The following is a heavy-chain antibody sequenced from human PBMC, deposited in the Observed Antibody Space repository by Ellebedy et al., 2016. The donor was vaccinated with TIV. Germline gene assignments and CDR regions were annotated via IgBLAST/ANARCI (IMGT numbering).Heavy chain of an antibody. V-gene: IGHV1-2*02. CDR3: ARGAYSSSWYNY. D-gene: IGHD6-13*01. Sequence: ASVKVSXKASGYTFTGYYMHWVRQAPGQGLEWMGWINPNSGGTNYAQKFQGRVTMTRDTSISTAYMELSRLRSDDTAVYYCARGAYSSSWYNYWGQGTLVTVSS. J-gene: IGHJ4*02. CDR1: GYTFTGYY. CDR2: INPNSGGT.